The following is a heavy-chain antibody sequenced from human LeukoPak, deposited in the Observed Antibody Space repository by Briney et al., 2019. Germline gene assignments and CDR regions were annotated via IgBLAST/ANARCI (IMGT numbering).Heavy chain of an antibody. CDR1: GFTFSSYG. Sequence: GGSLRLSCAASGFTFSSYGMSWVRQAPGKGLEWVSAISGSGGSTYYADSVKGRFTISRDNSKNTLYLQMNSLRAEDTAVYYCAKDSVVYDAFDIWGQGTMVTVSS. V-gene: IGHV3-23*01. CDR3: AKDSVVYDAFDI. J-gene: IGHJ3*02. CDR2: ISGSGGST. D-gene: IGHD4-23*01.